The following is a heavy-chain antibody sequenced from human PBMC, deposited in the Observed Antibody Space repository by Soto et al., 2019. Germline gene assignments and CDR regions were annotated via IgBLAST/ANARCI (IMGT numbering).Heavy chain of an antibody. CDR1: GIVFSDY. J-gene: IGHJ5*02. CDR2: ISGSGRTI. CDR3: ARLPLPWGWFDP. Sequence: QVQLVESGGGLVKPGGSLRLSCAASGIVFSDYMSWVRQAPGKGLEWLSYISGSGRTIYSAASVKGRFTISRDNATNSLYLQMNNVRTEDTAVYYCARLPLPWGWFDPWGQGTLVTVSS. V-gene: IGHV3-11*01. D-gene: IGHD3-16*01.